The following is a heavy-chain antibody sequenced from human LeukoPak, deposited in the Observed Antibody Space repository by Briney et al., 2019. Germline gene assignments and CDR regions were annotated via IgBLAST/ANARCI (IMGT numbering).Heavy chain of an antibody. CDR1: GGSFSGYY. CDR2: INHSGST. D-gene: IGHD3-16*02. Sequence: SETLSLTCAVYGGSFSGYYWSWIRQPPGKGLEWIGEINHSGSTNYNPSLKSRVTISVDTSKNQFSLKLSSVTAADTAVYYCARVRVINFYYYGMDVWGRGTTVTVSS. V-gene: IGHV4-34*01. J-gene: IGHJ6*04. CDR3: ARVRVINFYYYGMDV.